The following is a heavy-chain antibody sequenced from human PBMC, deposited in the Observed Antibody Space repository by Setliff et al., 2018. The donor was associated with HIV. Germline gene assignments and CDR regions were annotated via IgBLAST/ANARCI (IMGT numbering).Heavy chain of an antibody. D-gene: IGHD2-15*01. CDR1: GESLSDYY. CDR3: ARDRIEVVVDGPHDVFDV. V-gene: IGHV4-34*01. CDR2: INHNKSS. J-gene: IGHJ3*01. Sequence: SETLSLTCAVYGESLSDYYWSWIRQPPGKGLEWIGEINHNKSSDYNPSLKSRVTMSVDTSKNQFFLKLTSLSAADTAVYYCARDRIEVVVDGPHDVFDVWGRGTTVTVSS.